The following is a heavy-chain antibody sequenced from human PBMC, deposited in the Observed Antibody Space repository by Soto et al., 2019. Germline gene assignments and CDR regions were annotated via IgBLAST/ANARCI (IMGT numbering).Heavy chain of an antibody. CDR1: GFTFSSSA. CDR3: ARCTVDTIVTCGWCHYLDP. J-gene: IGHJ5*02. V-gene: IGHV3-23*01. Sequence: EVQLLDSGGGLVQPGGSLRLSCAASGFTFSSSAMSWVRQAPGKGLEWVSAVSGSGGTTYYADSVRGRFTISRYNSKMTLNLRMNGLRAEDTSIYFCARCTVDTIVTCGWCHYLDPGGQGTLVTVSS. CDR2: VSGSGGTT. D-gene: IGHD5-18*01.